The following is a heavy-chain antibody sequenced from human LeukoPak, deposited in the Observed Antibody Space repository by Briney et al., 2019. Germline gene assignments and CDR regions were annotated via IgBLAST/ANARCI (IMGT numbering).Heavy chain of an antibody. CDR3: ARHTPSGGSFPLHY. Sequence: PSETLSLTCSVSGGSIAGYYWGWIRQPPGKGLEWIAYIYDSGSTNYNPSLKSRVTISLDTSKNQFSLKLSSVTAADTAVYYCARHTPSGGSFPLHYWGQGTLVTVSS. D-gene: IGHD2-15*01. CDR1: GGSIAGYY. CDR2: IYDSGST. J-gene: IGHJ4*02. V-gene: IGHV4-59*08.